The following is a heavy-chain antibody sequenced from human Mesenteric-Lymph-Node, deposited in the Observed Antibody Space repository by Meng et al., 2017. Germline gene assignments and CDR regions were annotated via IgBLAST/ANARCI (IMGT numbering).Heavy chain of an antibody. CDR2: VYHSGST. V-gene: IGHV4-4*02. D-gene: IGHD6-19*01. CDR3: ARVGQWLPIDY. Sequence: VPASVTPSGTRSLTCAVSGGSISSNNWWSWVRQPPGKGLEWIGEVYHSGSTNYNPSLKSRVTISVDKSKNQFSLNLSSVTAADTAVYYCARVGQWLPIDYWGQGTLVTVSS. CDR1: GGSISSNNW. J-gene: IGHJ4*02.